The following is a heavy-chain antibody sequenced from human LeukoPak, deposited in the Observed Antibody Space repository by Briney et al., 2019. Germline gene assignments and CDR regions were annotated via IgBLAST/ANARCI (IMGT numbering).Heavy chain of an antibody. CDR1: GYTFTSYG. V-gene: IGHV1-18*01. Sequence: ASVKVSCKASGYTFTSYGISWVRQAPGQGLEWMGWISAYNGNANYAQKLQGRVTMTTDTSTSTAYMELRSLRSDDTAVYYCARGDRGCSGGSCKADYQFDYWGQGTLVTVSS. CDR2: ISAYNGNA. CDR3: ARGDRGCSGGSCKADYQFDY. J-gene: IGHJ4*02. D-gene: IGHD2-15*01.